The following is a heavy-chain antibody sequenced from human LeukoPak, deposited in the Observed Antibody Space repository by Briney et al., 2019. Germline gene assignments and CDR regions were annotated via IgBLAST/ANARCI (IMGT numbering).Heavy chain of an antibody. CDR1: GGSINSRNLY. J-gene: IGHJ4*02. V-gene: IGHV4-39*01. Sequence: SETLSLTCTVSGGSINSRNLYWAWIRQPPGKGLEWIGSIYYSGATYYNPSLKSRVTMSVDTSKNQFSLRLSSVTAADTAVFYCARQTTGSGGGWHFVYWGQGTLVTVSS. D-gene: IGHD2-15*01. CDR2: IYYSGAT. CDR3: ARQTTGSGGGWHFVY.